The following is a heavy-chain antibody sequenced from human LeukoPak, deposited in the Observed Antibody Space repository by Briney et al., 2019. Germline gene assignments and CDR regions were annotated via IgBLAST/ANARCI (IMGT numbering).Heavy chain of an antibody. CDR2: INPNSGGT. Sequence: ASVKVSCKASGYTFTGYYMHWVRQAPGRGLEWMGWINPNSGGTNYAQKFQGRVTMTRDTSISTAYMELSRLRSDDTAVYYCARVVQPKDAFDIWGQGTMVTVSS. CDR1: GYTFTGYY. J-gene: IGHJ3*02. D-gene: IGHD2-2*01. V-gene: IGHV1-2*02. CDR3: ARVVQPKDAFDI.